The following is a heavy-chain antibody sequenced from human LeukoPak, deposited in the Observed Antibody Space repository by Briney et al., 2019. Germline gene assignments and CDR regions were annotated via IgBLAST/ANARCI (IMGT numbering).Heavy chain of an antibody. CDR1: GFTFSSYA. CDR3: AKGSCSGGSCYSLSLIY. CDR2: ISGSGGST. D-gene: IGHD2-15*01. V-gene: IGHV3-23*01. J-gene: IGHJ4*02. Sequence: GGSLRLSCAASGFTFSSYAMSWVRQAPGKGLEWVSAISGSGGSTYYADSVKGRFTISRDNSKNTLYLQMNSLRAEDTAVYYCAKGSCSGGSCYSLSLIYWGQGTLVTVSS.